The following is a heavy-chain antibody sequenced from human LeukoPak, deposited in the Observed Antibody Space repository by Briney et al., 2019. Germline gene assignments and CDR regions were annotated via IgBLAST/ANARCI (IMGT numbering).Heavy chain of an antibody. V-gene: IGHV3-30*18. D-gene: IGHD3-16*02. CDR2: ISYDGSNK. CDR1: GFTFSSYG. CDR3: AKGTVPSVWGSYRLLPVDY. J-gene: IGHJ4*02. Sequence: GGSLRLSCAASGFTFSSYGMHWVRQAPGKGLEWVAVISYDGSNKYYADSVKGRFTISRGNSKNTLYLQMNSLRAEDTAVYYCAKGTVPSVWGSYRLLPVDYWGQGTLVTVSS.